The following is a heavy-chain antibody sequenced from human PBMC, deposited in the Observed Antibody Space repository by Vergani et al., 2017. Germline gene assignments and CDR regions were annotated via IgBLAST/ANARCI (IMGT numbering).Heavy chain of an antibody. D-gene: IGHD2-2*01. CDR2: IHHSGST. V-gene: IGHV4-34*01. CDR1: GGSFSGYY. J-gene: IGHJ4*02. Sequence: QVQLQQWGAGLLKPSETLSLTCAVYGGSFSGYYWSWIRQPPGKGLEWIGEIHHSGSTYYNPSLKSRITMSVDTSKNQFYLKLSSVTAADTAVYYCARYCSSTSCYSDYWGQGTLVTVSS. CDR3: ARYCSSTSCYSDY.